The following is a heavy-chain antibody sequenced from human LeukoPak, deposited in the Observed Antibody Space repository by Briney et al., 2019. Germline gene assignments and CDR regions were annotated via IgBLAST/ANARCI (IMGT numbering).Heavy chain of an antibody. Sequence: SETLSLTCNVSGYSINRVYYWGWIRQPPGKGLEWIGSIYHSGSTSYKPSLKSRVTISIDTSKNQFSLNLSSVTAADTAVYYCARELRGYSGYDGYWGQGTLVTVSS. D-gene: IGHD5-12*01. CDR2: IYHSGST. CDR3: ARELRGYSGYDGY. CDR1: GYSINRVYY. J-gene: IGHJ4*02. V-gene: IGHV4-38-2*02.